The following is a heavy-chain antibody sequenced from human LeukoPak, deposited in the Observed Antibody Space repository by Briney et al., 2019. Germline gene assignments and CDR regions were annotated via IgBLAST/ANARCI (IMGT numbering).Heavy chain of an antibody. CDR3: TRGGGSLHDYSNYPPAYYFDY. D-gene: IGHD4-11*01. Sequence: GGSLRLSCTASGFTFGDYAMSWFRQAPGKGLEWVGFIRSKAYGGTTEYAASVKGRFTISRDDSKSIAYLQMNSLKTEDTAVYYCTRGGGSLHDYSNYPPAYYFDYWGQGTLVTVSS. J-gene: IGHJ4*02. V-gene: IGHV3-49*03. CDR2: IRSKAYGGTT. CDR1: GFTFGDYA.